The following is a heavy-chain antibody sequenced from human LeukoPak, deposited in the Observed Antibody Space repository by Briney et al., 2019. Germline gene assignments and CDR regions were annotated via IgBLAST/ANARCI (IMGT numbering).Heavy chain of an antibody. J-gene: IGHJ4*02. CDR3: ARDRAAADLDY. Sequence: GGSLRLSCAASGFTFSTYAMSWVRRAPGKGLEWVSTVSGSGSSAYYADSVKGRFTISRDNSKNTLYLQMNSLRAEDTAVYYCARDRAAADLDYWGQGTLVTVSS. V-gene: IGHV3-23*01. D-gene: IGHD6-13*01. CDR1: GFTFSTYA. CDR2: VSGSGSSA.